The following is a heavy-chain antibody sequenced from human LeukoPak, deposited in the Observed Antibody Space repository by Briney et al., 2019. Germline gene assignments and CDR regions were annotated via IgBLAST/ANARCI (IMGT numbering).Heavy chain of an antibody. CDR2: ISAYNGNT. CDR1: GYTFTSYG. D-gene: IGHD3-3*01. CDR3: ARDRKSYYDFWSGYLRNDY. Sequence: ASVKVSCKASGYTFTSYGISWVRQAPGQGLEWMRWISAYNGNTNYAQKLQGRVTMTTDTSTSTAYMELRSLRSDDTAVYYCARDRKSYYDFWSGYLRNDYWGQGTLVTVSS. V-gene: IGHV1-18*01. J-gene: IGHJ4*02.